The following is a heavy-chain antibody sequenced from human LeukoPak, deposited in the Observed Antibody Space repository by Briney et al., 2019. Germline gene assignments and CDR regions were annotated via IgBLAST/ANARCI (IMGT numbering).Heavy chain of an antibody. CDR3: ARDEETVAGLNGFDL. J-gene: IGHJ4*02. V-gene: IGHV3-21*01. Sequence: PGGSLRLSCAASGFTFSSYEMNWVRQAPGKGLEWVASITSGSKYIFYADSVRGRFTISRDNAENSLFLHMKSLRADDTGVYFCARDEETVAGLNGFDLWGQGTLVTVSS. D-gene: IGHD6-19*01. CDR1: GFTFSSYE. CDR2: ITSGSKYI.